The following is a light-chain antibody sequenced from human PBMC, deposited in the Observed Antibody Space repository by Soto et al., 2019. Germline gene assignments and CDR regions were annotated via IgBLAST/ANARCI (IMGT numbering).Light chain of an antibody. V-gene: IGKV3-20*01. Sequence: EIVMTQSPATLSVSPGERATLSCRASQNIRTNLAWYQQKPGQPPRLLIYDASSRATGIPDRFSGSGSGTDFTLSISRLEPEDLAVYFCQQYGSSHRTFGQGTKVDIK. CDR1: QNIRTN. CDR2: DAS. J-gene: IGKJ1*01. CDR3: QQYGSSHRT.